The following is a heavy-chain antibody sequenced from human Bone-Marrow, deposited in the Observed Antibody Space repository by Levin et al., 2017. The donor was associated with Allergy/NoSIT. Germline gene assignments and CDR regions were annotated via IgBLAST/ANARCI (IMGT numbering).Heavy chain of an antibody. CDR2: ISTSGNTI. D-gene: IGHD5-12*01. CDR3: ARDHESSGYDAHFDY. V-gene: IGHV3-11*01. CDR1: GFTFSDYY. Sequence: PGGSLRLSCAASGFTFSDYYMSWIRQAPGKGLEWVSHISTSGNTIYYTDSVKGRFTISRDNAKNSLYLQLNSLRADDTAVYYCARDHESSGYDAHFDYWGQGTLVTVSS. J-gene: IGHJ4*02.